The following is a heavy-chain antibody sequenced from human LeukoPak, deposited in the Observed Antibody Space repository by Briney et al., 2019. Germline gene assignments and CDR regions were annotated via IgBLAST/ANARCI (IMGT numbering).Heavy chain of an antibody. CDR1: GFTFSRFS. CDR2: ISSSGSTI. J-gene: IGHJ1*01. CDR3: AREGDGYARGRDTTYFQH. Sequence: QPGRSLRLSCAASGFTFSRFSMNWVRQAPGKGLEWVSYISSSGSTIYYADSVKGRFTISRDNAKNSLYLQMNSLRAEDTAVYYCAREGDGYARGRDTTYFQHWGQGTLVTVSS. D-gene: IGHD5-24*01. V-gene: IGHV3-48*04.